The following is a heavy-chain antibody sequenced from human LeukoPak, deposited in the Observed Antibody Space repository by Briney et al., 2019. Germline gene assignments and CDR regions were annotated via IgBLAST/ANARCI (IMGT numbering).Heavy chain of an antibody. V-gene: IGHV4-39*01. Sequence: PSETLSLTCTVFGGSISTSSSYWGWIRQPPGKGLEWIGSIYYSRSTYYNPSLKSRVTISVDTSRNQFSLKLSSVSAADTAVYYCARGLGYGSGSYYLGFDMWGQGTMVTVSS. CDR2: IYYSRST. CDR3: ARGLGYGSGSYYLGFDM. J-gene: IGHJ3*02. D-gene: IGHD3-10*01. CDR1: GGSISTSSSY.